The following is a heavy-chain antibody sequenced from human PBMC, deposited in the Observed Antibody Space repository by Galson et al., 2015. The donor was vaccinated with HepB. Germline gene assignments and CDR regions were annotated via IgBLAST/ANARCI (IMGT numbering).Heavy chain of an antibody. Sequence: SLRLSCAASGFTLSDYYMSWIRQAPGKGLEWVSYISSSSSYTNYADSVKGRFTISRDNAKNSLYLQMNSLRAEDTAVYYCASHYCSGGSCYFIYWGQGTLVTVSS. CDR3: ASHYCSGGSCYFIY. CDR1: GFTLSDYY. CDR2: ISSSSSYT. J-gene: IGHJ4*02. D-gene: IGHD2-15*01. V-gene: IGHV3-11*03.